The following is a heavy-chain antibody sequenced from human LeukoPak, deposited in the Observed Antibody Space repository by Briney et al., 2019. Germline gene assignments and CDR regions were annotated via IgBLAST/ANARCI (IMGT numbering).Heavy chain of an antibody. V-gene: IGHV3-23*03. CDR2: IYSGGGGT. J-gene: IGHJ5*02. CDR1: GFTFSTYA. Sequence: GGSLRLSCAASGFTFSTYAMSWVRQAPGKGLEWVSVIYSGGGGTYYADSVKGRFTVSRDNSKNTVYLQMNSLRAEDTAVYYCARHDYGGSWGQGTLVTVSS. CDR3: ARHDYGGS. D-gene: IGHD4-23*01.